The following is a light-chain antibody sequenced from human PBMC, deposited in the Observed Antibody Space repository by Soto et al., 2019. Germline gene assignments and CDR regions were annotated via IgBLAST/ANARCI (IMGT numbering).Light chain of an antibody. CDR2: EGS. J-gene: IGLJ1*01. V-gene: IGLV2-23*01. Sequence: QSALTQPASVSGSPGQSITISCTGTSSDVGSYSLVSWYQQHPGKAPKLMIYEGSKRPSGVSNRFSGSKSDNTASLTISGLQAEDEADYYCCSYAGTDTYVFGTGTKVTVL. CDR1: SSDVGSYSL. CDR3: CSYAGTDTYV.